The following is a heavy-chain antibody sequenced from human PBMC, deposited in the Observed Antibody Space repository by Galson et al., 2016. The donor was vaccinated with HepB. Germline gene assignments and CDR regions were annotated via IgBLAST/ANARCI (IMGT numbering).Heavy chain of an antibody. CDR3: AQPRTTVTTLYYYYGMDV. CDR2: IIPIFGTA. V-gene: IGHV1-69*13. D-gene: IGHD4-17*01. CDR1: GGTFSNYA. J-gene: IGHJ6*02. Sequence: SVKVSCKASGGTFSNYAISWVRQAPGQGLEWMGGIIPIFGTANYAQKFQGRVTITADESTSTADMELSSLRSEDTAVYYCAQPRTTVTTLYYYYGMDVWGQGTTVTVSS.